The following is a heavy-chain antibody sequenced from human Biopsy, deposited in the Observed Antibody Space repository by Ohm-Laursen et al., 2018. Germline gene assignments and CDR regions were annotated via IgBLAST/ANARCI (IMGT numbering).Heavy chain of an antibody. CDR2: ISYNERT. CDR3: VREPKTGTAEAWYFDL. Sequence: SQTLPLTCSVSGASVKTSGYFWAWIRQRPGKGLEWIGYISYNERTHYNPSLTSRLAISFDTSNNRISLQLRSVSAADTAVYYCVREPKTGTAEAWYFDLWGRGSPVTVPS. J-gene: IGHJ2*01. CDR1: GASVKTSGYF. V-gene: IGHV4-31*03. D-gene: IGHD3-9*01.